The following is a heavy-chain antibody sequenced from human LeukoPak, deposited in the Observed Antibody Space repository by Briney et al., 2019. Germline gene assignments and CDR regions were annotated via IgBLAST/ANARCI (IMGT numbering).Heavy chain of an antibody. CDR1: GYTFTSYG. V-gene: IGHV1-18*01. Sequence: ASVKVSCKASGYTFTSYGISWVRQAPGQGLEWMGWISAYNGNTNYAQKLQGRVTMTTDTSTSTAYMELRSLRSDDTAVYYCARELAPAPYYYYYMDVWGQGTTVTVSS. CDR3: ARELAPAPYYYYYMDV. J-gene: IGHJ6*03. CDR2: ISAYNGNT.